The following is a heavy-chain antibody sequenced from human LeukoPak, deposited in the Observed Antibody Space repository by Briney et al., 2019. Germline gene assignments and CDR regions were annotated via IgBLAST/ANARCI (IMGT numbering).Heavy chain of an antibody. CDR3: AATYYYGSSGYYGFDY. J-gene: IGHJ4*02. V-gene: IGHV5-51*01. CDR1: GYSFTSYW. D-gene: IGHD3-22*01. Sequence: GESLKISCKGSGYSFTSYWIGWVRQMPGKGLEWMGIIYPGDSDTRYSPSFQGQVTISADKSISTAYLQWSSLKASDTAMYYCAATYYYGSSGYYGFDYWGQGTLVTVSS. CDR2: IYPGDSDT.